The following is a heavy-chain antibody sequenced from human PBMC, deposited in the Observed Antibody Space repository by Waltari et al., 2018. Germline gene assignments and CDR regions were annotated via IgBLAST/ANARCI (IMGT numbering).Heavy chain of an antibody. J-gene: IGHJ5*02. Sequence: DVQLVESGGGLVQPGGSLRLSCVVSGFAFSTFWMIWARQAPGKGLEWVANIKKDGSEIHYVDSVKGRFTISRDNAKKSVYLQMNSLRVEDTAVYFCVRVGEENSNSQYRWFDAWGQGSLVTVSS. CDR3: VRVGEENSNSQYRWFDA. CDR1: GFAFSTFW. D-gene: IGHD3-16*02. V-gene: IGHV3-7*01. CDR2: IKKDGSEI.